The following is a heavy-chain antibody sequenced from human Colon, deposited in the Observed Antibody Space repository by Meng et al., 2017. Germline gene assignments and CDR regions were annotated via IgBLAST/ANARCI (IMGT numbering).Heavy chain of an antibody. V-gene: IGHV3-21*01. D-gene: IGHD3-22*01. CDR1: GFTFSSYS. Sequence: GESLKISCAASGFTFSSYSMNWVRQAPGKGLEWVSSISSSSSYIYYADSVKGRFIISRDNAKNSLYLQMNSLRAEDTAVYYCASSSGYYRGDFDYWGQGTLVTVSS. CDR3: ASSSGYYRGDFDY. J-gene: IGHJ4*02. CDR2: ISSSSSYI.